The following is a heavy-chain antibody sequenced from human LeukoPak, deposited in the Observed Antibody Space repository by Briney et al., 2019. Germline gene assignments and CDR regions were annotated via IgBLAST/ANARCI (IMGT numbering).Heavy chain of an antibody. J-gene: IGHJ4*02. CDR1: GITFSNYA. CDR2: ISGSAHKI. D-gene: IGHD5-18*01. V-gene: IGHV3-23*01. Sequence: GGSLRLSCVASGITFSNYAVSWVRQAPEKGLDWVSVISGSAHKIRYADSVKGRFTISRDNSENIVYLQMNNLRVEDTAVYYCAGRPTGYSSGYIHWGQGTLVTVSS. CDR3: AGRPTGYSSGYIH.